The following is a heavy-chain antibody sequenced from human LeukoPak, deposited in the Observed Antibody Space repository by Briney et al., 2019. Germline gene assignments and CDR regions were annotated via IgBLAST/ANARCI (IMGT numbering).Heavy chain of an antibody. D-gene: IGHD3-10*01. CDR1: GFTSSSYG. V-gene: IGHV3-7*05. CDR2: IKQDGSEK. Sequence: SGGSLRLSCAASGFTSSSYGMSWARQASGKGLKWVANIKQDGSEKYYVDSVKGRFTISRDNAKNSLYLQMNSLRAEDTALYYCARHMVRGVILYFDYWGQGTLVTVSS. CDR3: ARHMVRGVILYFDY. J-gene: IGHJ4*02.